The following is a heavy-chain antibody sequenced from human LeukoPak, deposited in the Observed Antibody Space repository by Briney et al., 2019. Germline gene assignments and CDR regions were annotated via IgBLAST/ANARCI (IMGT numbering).Heavy chain of an antibody. D-gene: IGHD3-22*01. CDR1: GYTFTSYG. CDR2: ISAYNGNT. Sequence: ASVKVSCKASGYTFTSYGISWVRQAPGQGLEWMGWISAYNGNTNYAQKLQGRVTMTTDTSTSTAYMELRSLRSDDTAVYYCARQSGLYYDDSSGSNDFDYWGQGTLVTVSS. J-gene: IGHJ4*02. CDR3: ARQSGLYYDDSSGSNDFDY. V-gene: IGHV1-18*01.